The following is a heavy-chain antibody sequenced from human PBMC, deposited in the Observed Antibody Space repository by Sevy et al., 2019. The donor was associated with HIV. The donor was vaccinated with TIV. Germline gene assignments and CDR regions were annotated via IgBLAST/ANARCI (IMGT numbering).Heavy chain of an antibody. CDR3: ARGIVEIDY. V-gene: IGHV3-48*02. Sequence: GGSLRLSCAASGFIFSNYNMNWVRQAPGKGREWVSYISSSSSTIHYADSVKGGFTISRDNAKNSLYLQTNSLRDEDTAVYYCARGIVEIDYWGQGTLVTVSS. D-gene: IGHD1-26*01. CDR2: ISSSSSTI. CDR1: GFIFSNYN. J-gene: IGHJ4*02.